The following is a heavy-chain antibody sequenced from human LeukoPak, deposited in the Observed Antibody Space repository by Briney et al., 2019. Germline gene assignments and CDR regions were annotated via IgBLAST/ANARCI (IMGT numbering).Heavy chain of an antibody. J-gene: IGHJ4*02. CDR3: AKDFLTVTAGWDY. CDR2: ISGSGGST. CDR1: GFTFSIYA. D-gene: IGHD6-25*01. V-gene: IGHV3-23*01. Sequence: GGSLRLSCAASGFTFSIYAMSWVRQAPGKGLEWVSGISGSGGSTYYADSVKGRFTISRDNSKNTLFLQMNSLRAEDTAVYYCAKDFLTVTAGWDYWGQGTLVTVSS.